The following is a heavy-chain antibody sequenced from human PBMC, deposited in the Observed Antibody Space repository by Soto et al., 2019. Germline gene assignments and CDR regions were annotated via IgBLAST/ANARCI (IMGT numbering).Heavy chain of an antibody. D-gene: IGHD2-21*01. Sequence: QVQLQQWGAGLLKPSETLSLTCAVYGGSFRGYYWTWIRQPPGKGLEWIGEINHSGSTNYNPSLKSRVTISVDTSKNQFSLKLSSVTAADTAVYYCARGDLAVGLSSWGQGSLVTVSS. V-gene: IGHV4-34*01. CDR3: ARGDLAVGLSS. J-gene: IGHJ4*02. CDR1: GGSFRGYY. CDR2: INHSGST.